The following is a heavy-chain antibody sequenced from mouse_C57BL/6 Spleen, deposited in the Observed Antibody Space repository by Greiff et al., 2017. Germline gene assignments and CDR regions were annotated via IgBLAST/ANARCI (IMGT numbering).Heavy chain of an antibody. J-gene: IGHJ3*01. D-gene: IGHD2-1*01. CDR1: GYTFTSYW. Sequence: QVQLKQPGAELVKPGASVKLSCKASGYTFTSYWMQWVKQRPGQGLEWIGEIDPSDSYTNYNQKFKGKATLTVDTSSSTAYMQLSSLTSEDSAVYYCALIYYGNTWFAYWGQGTLVTVSA. CDR2: IDPSDSYT. V-gene: IGHV1-50*01. CDR3: ALIYYGNTWFAY.